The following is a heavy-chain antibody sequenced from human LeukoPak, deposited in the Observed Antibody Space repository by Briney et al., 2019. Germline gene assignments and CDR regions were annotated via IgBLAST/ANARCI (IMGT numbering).Heavy chain of an antibody. Sequence: PSETLSLTCPVSGGSISSYYWSWIRQPPGKGLEWIGYIYYSGSTNYNPSLKSRVTISVDTSKNQFSLKLSSVTAADTAVYYCARSSSWYGYNWFDPWGQGTLVTVSS. D-gene: IGHD6-13*01. CDR3: ARSSSWYGYNWFDP. V-gene: IGHV4-59*01. CDR1: GGSISSYY. CDR2: IYYSGST. J-gene: IGHJ5*02.